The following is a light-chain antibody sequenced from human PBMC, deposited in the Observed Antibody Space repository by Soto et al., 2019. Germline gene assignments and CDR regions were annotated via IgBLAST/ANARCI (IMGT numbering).Light chain of an antibody. CDR1: SSDVGAYDS. J-gene: IGLJ1*01. Sequence: QSVLTQPASVSGSPGQSITISCTGTSSDVGAYDSVSWYQQHPGKAPKLMIYEVINRSSGVSNRFSGSKSGNTASLTISGLQAEDEAYYLSSSYTNTIPCGFGTGTRFIVL. V-gene: IGLV2-14*01. CDR2: EVI. CDR3: SSYTNTIPCG.